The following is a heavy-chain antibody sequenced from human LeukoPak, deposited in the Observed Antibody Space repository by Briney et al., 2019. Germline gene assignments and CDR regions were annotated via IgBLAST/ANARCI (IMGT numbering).Heavy chain of an antibody. CDR2: IKQDGSEK. V-gene: IGHV3-7*01. J-gene: IGHJ6*02. Sequence: PGGSLRLSCAASGFTFSSYWMSWVRQAPGKGLEWVANIKQDGSEKYYVDSVKGRFTISRDNAKNSLYLQMNSLRAEDTAVYYCARAPLSARGYSYGYSGMDVWGQGTTVTVSS. CDR3: ARAPLSARGYSYGYSGMDV. CDR1: GFTFSSYW. D-gene: IGHD5-18*01.